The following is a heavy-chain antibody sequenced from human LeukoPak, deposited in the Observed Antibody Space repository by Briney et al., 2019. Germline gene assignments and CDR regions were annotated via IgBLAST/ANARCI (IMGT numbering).Heavy chain of an antibody. Sequence: SETLSLTCSVSRSPMSGYYWSWIRQPPGKGLEWIGEIYHSGSTNYNPSLKSRVTISVDKSKNQFSLKLSSVTAADTAVYYCARDLSPGYSSGCFDYWGQGTLVTVSS. CDR3: ARDLSPGYSSGCFDY. D-gene: IGHD6-19*01. V-gene: IGHV4-59*12. CDR2: IYHSGST. J-gene: IGHJ4*02. CDR1: RSPMSGYY.